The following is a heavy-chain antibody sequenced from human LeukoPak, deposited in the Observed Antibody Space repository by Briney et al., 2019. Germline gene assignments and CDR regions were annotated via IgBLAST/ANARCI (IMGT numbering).Heavy chain of an antibody. J-gene: IGHJ4*02. Sequence: ASVKVSCKASGYTFTGYYMHWVRQAPGQGLEWMGWINPNSGGTNYAQKLQGRVTMTTDTSTSTAYMELRSLRSDDTAVYYCARDFLFDYGDREGGYWGQGTLVTVSS. CDR3: ARDFLFDYGDREGGY. D-gene: IGHD4-17*01. CDR1: GYTFTGYY. V-gene: IGHV1-2*02. CDR2: INPNSGGT.